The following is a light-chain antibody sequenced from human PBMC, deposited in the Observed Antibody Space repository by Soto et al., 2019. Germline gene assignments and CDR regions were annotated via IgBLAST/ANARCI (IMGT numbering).Light chain of an antibody. J-gene: IGLJ1*01. CDR3: AAWDDNLNAYV. CDR2: LGD. Sequence: VLTQPPSASSTPGQTVTISCSGSTSNIGTFYVYWYQHLPGTAPKLLIYLGDQRASGVSDRFSGSKSGTSASLAINGLRSDDEADYYCAAWDDNLNAYVFGSRTKVTVL. CDR1: TSNIGTFY. V-gene: IGLV1-47*02.